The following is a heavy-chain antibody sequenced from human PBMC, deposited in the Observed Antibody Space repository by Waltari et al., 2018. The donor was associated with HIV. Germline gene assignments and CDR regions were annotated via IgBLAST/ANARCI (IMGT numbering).Heavy chain of an antibody. V-gene: IGHV3-74*01. CDR1: GFTFSKYW. CDR3: ARDPYYGADY. Sequence: EVQLVESGGGLVQPGGSLRLSCAASGFTFSKYWMHWIRQVPGKGLEWVARIEGDGSTTYYVDSAKGRFTISRDNAKNTLYLQMNYLSAEDTAVYFCARDPYYGADYWGQGTLVIVSS. D-gene: IGHD3-10*01. J-gene: IGHJ4*02. CDR2: IEGDGSTT.